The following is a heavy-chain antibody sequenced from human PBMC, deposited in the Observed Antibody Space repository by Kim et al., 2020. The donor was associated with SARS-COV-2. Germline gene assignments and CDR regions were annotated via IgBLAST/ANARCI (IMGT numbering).Heavy chain of an antibody. J-gene: IGHJ5*02. Sequence: TYYNPSLKSRVTISVDTSKNQFSLKLSSVTAADTAVYYCARDNKDNWFDPWGQGTLVTVSS. V-gene: IGHV4-31*02. CDR2: T. CDR3: ARDNKDNWFDP.